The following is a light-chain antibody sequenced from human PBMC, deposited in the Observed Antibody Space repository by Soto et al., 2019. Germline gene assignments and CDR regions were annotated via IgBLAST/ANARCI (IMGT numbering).Light chain of an antibody. V-gene: IGLV7-43*01. CDR2: STS. J-gene: IGLJ2*01. CDR1: AGAVTSAYY. CDR3: LLYYGGAQVL. Sequence: QTVVTQEPSLTVSPRGTVTLTCASSAGAVTSAYYTNWLQQKPGQAPRALIYSTSEKHSWTPARFSGSLLVGKAALTLSAAQPEDEADYYCLLYYGGAQVLFGGGTKLTVL.